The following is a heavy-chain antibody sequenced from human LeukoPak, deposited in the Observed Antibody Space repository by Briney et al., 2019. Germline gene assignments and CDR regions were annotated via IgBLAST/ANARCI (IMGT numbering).Heavy chain of an antibody. CDR2: IYYSGST. Sequence: SETLSLTCTVSGGSISSSGYYWGWIRQPPGKGLEWIASIYYSGSTYYNPSLKSRVTISVDTSKNQFSLKLSSVTAADTAVYYCARLRELRYFDWLLLFDAFDIWGQGTMVTVSS. J-gene: IGHJ3*02. CDR1: GGSISSSGYY. D-gene: IGHD3-9*01. V-gene: IGHV4-39*01. CDR3: ARLRELRYFDWLLLFDAFDI.